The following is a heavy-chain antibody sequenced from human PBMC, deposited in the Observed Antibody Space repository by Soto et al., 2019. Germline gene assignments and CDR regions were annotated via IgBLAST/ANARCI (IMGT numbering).Heavy chain of an antibody. CDR3: ARQPRILTGYSGHFDY. V-gene: IGHV4-30-2*01. CDR1: GGSISRGGYS. Sequence: SETLSLTCAVSGGSISRGGYSWSWIRQPPGKGLEWIGYIYHSGSTYYNPSLKSRVTISVDRSKNQFSLKLSSVTAADTAVYYCARQPRILTGYSGHFDYCGQGTLVTVSS. D-gene: IGHD3-9*01. CDR2: IYHSGST. J-gene: IGHJ4*02.